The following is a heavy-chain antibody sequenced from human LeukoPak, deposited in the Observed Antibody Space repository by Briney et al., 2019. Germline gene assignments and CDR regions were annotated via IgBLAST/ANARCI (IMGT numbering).Heavy chain of an antibody. J-gene: IGHJ4*02. Sequence: GGSLRLSCAASGFTFSSYAMSWVRQAPGKGLEWVSAISGSAGSTYYADSVKGRFTISRDNSKNTLYLQMNTLRADDTAVYYCAKEVGVTYTPFDYWGQGTLVTVSS. CDR1: GFTFSSYA. CDR3: AKEVGVTYTPFDY. D-gene: IGHD1-26*01. CDR2: ISGSAGST. V-gene: IGHV3-23*01.